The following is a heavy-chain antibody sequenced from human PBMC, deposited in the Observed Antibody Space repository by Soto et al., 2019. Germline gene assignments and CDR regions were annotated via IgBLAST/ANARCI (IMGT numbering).Heavy chain of an antibody. V-gene: IGHV3-64D*08. CDR2: ISSNGGST. Sequence: GGSLRLSCSASGFTFSSYAMHWVRQAPGKGLEYVSAISSNGGSTYYADSVKGRFTISRDNSKNTLYLQMSSLRAEDTAVYYCVKACPQVVVAANPFDYWGQGTLVTVSS. J-gene: IGHJ4*02. CDR3: VKACPQVVVAANPFDY. CDR1: GFTFSSYA. D-gene: IGHD2-15*01.